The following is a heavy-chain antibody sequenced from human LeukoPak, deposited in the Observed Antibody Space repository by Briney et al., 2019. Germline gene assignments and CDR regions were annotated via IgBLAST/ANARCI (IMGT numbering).Heavy chain of an antibody. CDR1: GYTFTSYG. CDR2: ISAYNGNT. J-gene: IGHJ4*02. D-gene: IGHD2-15*01. V-gene: IGHV1-18*01. Sequence: ASVKVSCKASGYTFTSYGINWVRQAPVQGLEWMGWISAYNGNTNYAQKLQGRVTMTTDTSTSTAYMELRSLRSDDTAMYHCARVGSYYFDYWGQGTLVTVSS. CDR3: ARVGSYYFDY.